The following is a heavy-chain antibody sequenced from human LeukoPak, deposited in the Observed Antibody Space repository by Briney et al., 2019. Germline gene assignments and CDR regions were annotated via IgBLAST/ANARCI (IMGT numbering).Heavy chain of an antibody. V-gene: IGHV3-49*04. CDR3: TRDNGSYRDY. J-gene: IGHJ4*02. CDR1: GFTFGDYA. CDR2: IRSKAYGGTT. D-gene: IGHD1-26*01. Sequence: GGSLRLSCTASGFTFGDYAMSWVRQAPGKGLEWVGFIRSKAYGGTTEYAASVKGRFTNSRDDSKSIAYLQMNSLKTEDTAVYYCTRDNGSYRDYWGQGTLVTVSS.